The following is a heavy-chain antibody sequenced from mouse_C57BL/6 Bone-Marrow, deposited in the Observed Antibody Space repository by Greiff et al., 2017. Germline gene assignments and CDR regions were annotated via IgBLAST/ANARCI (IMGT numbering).Heavy chain of an antibody. J-gene: IGHJ2*01. CDR3: ARLASYYFDY. Sequence: EVKLVESGGGLVKPGGSLKLSCAASGFTFSDYGMHWVRQAPEKGLEWVAYISSGSSTIYYADTVKGRFTIYRDNAKNTLFLQMTSLRSEDTAMYYCARLASYYFDYWGQGTTLTVSS. CDR1: GFTFSDYG. V-gene: IGHV5-17*01. CDR2: ISSGSSTI.